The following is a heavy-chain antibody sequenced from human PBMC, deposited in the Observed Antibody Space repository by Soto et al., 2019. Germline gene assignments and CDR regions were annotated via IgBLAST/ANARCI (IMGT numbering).Heavy chain of an antibody. CDR2: ILYSGTT. V-gene: IGHV4-59*01. CDR3: AAGEASSRNLAPYYLDF. Sequence: SETRSLTWPVSGASMRNYFWTWIRQPPGKGLGWNGYILYSGTTSFFPSYNPSLRSRVTISEDTSKNQFSLKLLSVTTADTAVYFCAAGEASSRNLAPYYLDFWGQGTLVTVSS. CDR1: GASMRNYF. D-gene: IGHD6-13*01. J-gene: IGHJ4*02.